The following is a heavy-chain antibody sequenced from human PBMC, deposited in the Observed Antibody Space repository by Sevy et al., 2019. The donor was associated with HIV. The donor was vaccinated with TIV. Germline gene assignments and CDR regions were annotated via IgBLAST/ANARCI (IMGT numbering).Heavy chain of an antibody. CDR2: IWYDGSKK. V-gene: IGHV3-33*01. D-gene: IGHD1-26*01. J-gene: IGHJ4*02. Sequence: GGSLRLSCAASGFTFSSYGMHWVRQAPGKGLEWVAVIWYDGSKKYYADSVKGRFTISRDNSKNTLYLQMNSLRAEDTAVYYCAREVGATHFDYWGQGTLVTVSS. CDR1: GFTFSSYG. CDR3: AREVGATHFDY.